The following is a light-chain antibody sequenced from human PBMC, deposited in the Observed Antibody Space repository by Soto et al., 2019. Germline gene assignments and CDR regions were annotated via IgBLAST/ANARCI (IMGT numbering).Light chain of an antibody. CDR2: GAS. CDR1: QSVSSSY. CDR3: QQYGGLPRT. J-gene: IGKJ1*01. V-gene: IGKV3-20*01. Sequence: VLTQSPGTLSLSPGERATLPCRASQSVSSSYLAWYQQKPGQAPRLLIYGASSRATGIPDRFSGSGSGTDFTLTISRLEPEDFAVYYCQQYGGLPRTFGQGTKVDIK.